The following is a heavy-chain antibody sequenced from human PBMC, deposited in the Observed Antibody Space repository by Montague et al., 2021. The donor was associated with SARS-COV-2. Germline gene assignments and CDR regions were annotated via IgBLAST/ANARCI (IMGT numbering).Heavy chain of an antibody. CDR2: IYYSGST. J-gene: IGHJ4*02. CDR1: GGSISSSSYY. V-gene: IGHV4-39*07. CDR3: ARVQRGYYYGLGVSAHFDY. D-gene: IGHD3-10*01. Sequence: SETLSLTCTVSGGSISSSSYYWGWIRQPPGKGLEWIGSIYYSGSTYYNPSLKSRVTISVDTSKNQFSLKLSSVTAADTAVYYCARVQRGYYYGLGVSAHFDYWGQGYLVTVSS.